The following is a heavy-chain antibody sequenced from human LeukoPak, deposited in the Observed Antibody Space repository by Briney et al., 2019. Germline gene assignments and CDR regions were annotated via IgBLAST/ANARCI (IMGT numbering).Heavy chain of an antibody. D-gene: IGHD2-15*01. CDR3: AKAGAVVVVAAKYFDY. CDR2: IIPIFGTA. V-gene: IGHV1-69*13. CDR1: GGTFSTFA. Sequence: ASVKVSCKASGGTFSTFAISWVRQAPGQGLEWMGGIIPIFGTANYAQKFQGRVTITADESTSTAYMELSSLRSEDTAVYYCAKAGAVVVVAAKYFDYWGQGTLVTVSS. J-gene: IGHJ4*02.